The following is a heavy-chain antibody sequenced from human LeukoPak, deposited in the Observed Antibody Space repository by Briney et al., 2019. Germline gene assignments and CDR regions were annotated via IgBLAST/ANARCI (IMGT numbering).Heavy chain of an antibody. CDR3: ARVGCSGGSCYSRVWFDP. CDR2: INPNSGGT. CDR1: GYTFTGYY. J-gene: IGHJ5*02. Sequence: GASVKVSCKASGYTFTGYYMHWVRQAPGQGLEWMGWINPNSGGTNYAQKFQGRVTMTRDTSISTAYMELSRLRSDDTAVYYCARVGCSGGSCYSRVWFDPWGQGTLVTVSS. V-gene: IGHV1-2*02. D-gene: IGHD2-15*01.